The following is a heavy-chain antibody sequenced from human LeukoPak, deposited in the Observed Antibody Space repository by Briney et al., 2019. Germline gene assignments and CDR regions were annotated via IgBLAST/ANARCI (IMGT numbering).Heavy chain of an antibody. Sequence: GGSLRLSCAASGFTFSSYWMSWVRQAPGKGLEWVANIKQDGSEKYYVYSVKGRFTISRDNAKNSLYRQMNSLRAEDTAVYYYARVVGATGGWFDPWGQGTLVTVSS. CDR2: IKQDGSEK. CDR3: ARVVGATGGWFDP. D-gene: IGHD1-26*01. V-gene: IGHV3-7*01. CDR1: GFTFSSYW. J-gene: IGHJ5*02.